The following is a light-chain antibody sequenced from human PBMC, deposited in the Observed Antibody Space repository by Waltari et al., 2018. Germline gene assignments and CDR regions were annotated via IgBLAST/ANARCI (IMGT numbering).Light chain of an antibody. V-gene: IGLV1-44*01. CDR2: RND. J-gene: IGLJ2*01. CDR1: SSNIGGNV. Sequence: QSVLTQPPSASGTPGQRVTISCSGSSSNIGGNVVNWYQQDPGTTPKLLIYRNDQRPSGVPDRISASKSGTSASLAISGLQSEDEAHYYCAAWDDSLNGHWVFGGGTKLTVL. CDR3: AAWDDSLNGHWV.